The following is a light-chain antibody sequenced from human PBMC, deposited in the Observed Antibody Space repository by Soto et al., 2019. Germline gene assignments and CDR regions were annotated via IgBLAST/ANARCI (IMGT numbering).Light chain of an antibody. CDR3: QQYNSWPT. CDR1: HSISTN. V-gene: IGKV3-15*01. Sequence: EIIMTQSPATLSVSPGEGATLSCRTSHSISTNLAWYQHKRGQSPRLLVYGASTRATGVPARFSGSGSGAEFTLSISSLQSEDFAVYYCQQYNSWPTFGGGPKWRSN. J-gene: IGKJ4*01. CDR2: GAS.